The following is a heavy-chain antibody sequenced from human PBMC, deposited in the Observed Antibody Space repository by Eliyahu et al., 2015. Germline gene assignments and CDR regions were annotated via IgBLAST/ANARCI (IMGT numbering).Heavy chain of an antibody. J-gene: IGHJ4*02. D-gene: IGHD1-14*01. CDR1: GGPIAEXNDY. CDR2: VYFSGGT. Sequence: QLQLQESGPGLVKPSETLSLICTVSGGPIAEXNDYWAWIRQPPGAGLGWIGXVYFSGGTFYKXXLKTRVTISVDTSKKQFSLRLTSVTAADTAVYYCARERAGGAAPDYWGQGTLVTVSS. V-gene: IGHV4-39*02. CDR3: ARERAGGAAPDY.